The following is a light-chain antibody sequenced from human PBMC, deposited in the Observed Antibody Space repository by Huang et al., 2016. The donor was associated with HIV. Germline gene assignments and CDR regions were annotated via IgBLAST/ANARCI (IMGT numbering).Light chain of an antibody. J-gene: IGKJ3*01. CDR2: DAS. Sequence: EIVLTQSPATLSLSPGESATLSCRASQSVRSSLTWYQQKPGQSPRLLIYDASSRATGIPDRFSGSGSGTDFTLTISSLEPEDVAVYYCQQRSNWHFTFGPGTKVDIK. CDR1: QSVRSS. V-gene: IGKV3-11*01. CDR3: QQRSNWHFT.